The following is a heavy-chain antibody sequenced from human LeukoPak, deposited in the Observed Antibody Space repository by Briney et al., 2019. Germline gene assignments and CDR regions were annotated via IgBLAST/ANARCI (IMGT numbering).Heavy chain of an antibody. CDR2: IYHSGST. CDR1: GGSIRSYY. J-gene: IGHJ4*02. Sequence: SEALSLTCTVSGGSIRSYYWSWIRQPPGKGLEWIGYIYHSGSTNYNPSLKSRVTISVDTSKNQFSLKLSSVTAADTAVYYCVRSPPGDYFDYWGQGTLVTVSS. V-gene: IGHV4-59*08. CDR3: VRSPPGDYFDY.